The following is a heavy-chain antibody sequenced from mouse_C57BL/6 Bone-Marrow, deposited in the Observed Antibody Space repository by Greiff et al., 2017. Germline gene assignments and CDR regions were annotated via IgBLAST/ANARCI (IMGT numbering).Heavy chain of an antibody. CDR3: ARRGSSFAY. J-gene: IGHJ3*01. D-gene: IGHD6-1*01. CDR1: GYTFTDYY. Sequence: VQLKQSGPELVKPGASVKISCKASGYTFTDYYMNWVKQSHGKSLEWIGDINPNNGGTSYNQKFKGKATLTVDKSSSTAYMELRSLTSEDSAVYYCARRGSSFAYWGQGTLVTVSA. CDR2: INPNNGGT. V-gene: IGHV1-26*01.